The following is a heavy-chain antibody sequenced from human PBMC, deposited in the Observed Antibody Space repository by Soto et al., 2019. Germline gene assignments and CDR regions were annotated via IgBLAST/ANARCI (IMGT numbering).Heavy chain of an antibody. CDR2: ISSSSSTI. V-gene: IGHV3-48*01. Sequence: EVQLVESGGGLVQPGGSLRLSCAASGFTFSSYSMKWVRQAPGKGLEWVSYISSSSSTIYYADSVKGRFTISRDNAKNSLYLQMNSLRAEDTAVYYCARGTSAYYGAAFDIWGQGTMVTVSS. D-gene: IGHD4-17*01. J-gene: IGHJ3*02. CDR3: ARGTSAYYGAAFDI. CDR1: GFTFSSYS.